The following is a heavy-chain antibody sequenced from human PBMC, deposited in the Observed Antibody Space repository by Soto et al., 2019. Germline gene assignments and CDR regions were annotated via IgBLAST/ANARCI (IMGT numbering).Heavy chain of an antibody. Sequence: GGSLRLSCAASGFTFDDYAMHWVRQAPGKGLEWVSGISWNSAYIGYAGSVKGRFTISRGNAKNSLSLQMNSLRAEDTALYYCAKDKGIYSYGSGMSAFDIWGQGTMVTVSS. D-gene: IGHD3-10*01. V-gene: IGHV3-9*01. CDR2: ISWNSAYI. CDR3: AKDKGIYSYGSGMSAFDI. CDR1: GFTFDDYA. J-gene: IGHJ3*02.